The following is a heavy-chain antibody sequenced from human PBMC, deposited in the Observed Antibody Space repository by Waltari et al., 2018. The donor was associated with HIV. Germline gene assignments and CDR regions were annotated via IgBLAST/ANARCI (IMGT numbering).Heavy chain of an antibody. CDR1: GYTFTSYG. J-gene: IGHJ3*02. V-gene: IGHV1-18*01. CDR2: ISAYNGNT. D-gene: IGHD3-10*01. Sequence: QVQLVQSGAEVKKPGASVKVSCKASGYTFTSYGISWVRQAPGQGLEWMGWISAYNGNTNHAQKLQGRVTMTTDTSTSTAYMELRSLRSDDTAVYYCARDYYATYYYGSGSYSTRAFDIWGQGTMVTVSS. CDR3: ARDYYATYYYGSGSYSTRAFDI.